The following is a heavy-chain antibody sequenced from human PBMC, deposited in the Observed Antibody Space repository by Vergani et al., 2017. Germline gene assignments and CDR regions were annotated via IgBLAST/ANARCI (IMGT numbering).Heavy chain of an antibody. CDR2: MNPNSGNT. CDR3: ARAGYCSGGSCLNWFDP. V-gene: IGHV1-8*01. CDR1: GYTFTSYD. D-gene: IGHD2-15*01. Sequence: QVQLVQSGAEVKKPGASVTVSCKASGYTFTSYDINWVRQATGQGLEWMGWMNPNSGNTGYAQKFQGSVTMTRTTAISTAYMELSSLRSEDRAVYYCARAGYCSGGSCLNWFDPWGQGTLVTVSS. J-gene: IGHJ5*02.